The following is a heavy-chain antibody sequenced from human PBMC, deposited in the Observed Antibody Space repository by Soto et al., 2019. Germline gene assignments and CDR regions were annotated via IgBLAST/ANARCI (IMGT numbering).Heavy chain of an antibody. CDR3: ARVTFTVRDFAY. CDR2: IYYSGST. CDR1: GGSISSSSYY. Sequence: SETLSLTCTVSGGSISSSSYYWGWIRQPPGKGLEWIGSIYYSGSTYYNPSLKSRVTISVDTSKNQFSLKLSSVTAADTAVYYCARVTFTVRDFAYWGQGTLVTVSS. D-gene: IGHD4-17*01. V-gene: IGHV4-39*01. J-gene: IGHJ4*02.